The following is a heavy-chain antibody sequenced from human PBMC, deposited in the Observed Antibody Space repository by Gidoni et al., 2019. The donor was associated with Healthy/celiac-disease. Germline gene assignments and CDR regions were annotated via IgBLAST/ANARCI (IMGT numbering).Heavy chain of an antibody. CDR3: APELSTDYGDYVGSGY. CDR2: ISGSGGST. D-gene: IGHD4-17*01. J-gene: IGHJ4*02. Sequence: EVQLLESGGGLVQPGGSLRLSCAASGFTFSSYAMSWGRQAPGKGLEWVSTISGSGGSTYYANSVKGRFTISRDNSKNTLYLQMNSLRAEDTAVYYCAPELSTDYGDYVGSGYWGQGTLVTVSS. V-gene: IGHV3-23*01. CDR1: GFTFSSYA.